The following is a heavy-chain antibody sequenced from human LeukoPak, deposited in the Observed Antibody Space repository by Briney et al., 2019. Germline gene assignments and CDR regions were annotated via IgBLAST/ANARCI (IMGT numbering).Heavy chain of an antibody. CDR2: INTNTGNP. CDR1: GYTFTSYA. Sequence: GASVKVSCKASGYTFTSYAMNWVRQAPGQGLEWMGWINTNTGNPTYAQGFTGRFVFSLDTSVSTAYLQISSLKAEDTAVYYCAREGQGYCSGGSCYPRWVYYYYMDVWGKGTTVTVSS. D-gene: IGHD2-15*01. V-gene: IGHV7-4-1*02. CDR3: AREGQGYCSGGSCYPRWVYYYYMDV. J-gene: IGHJ6*03.